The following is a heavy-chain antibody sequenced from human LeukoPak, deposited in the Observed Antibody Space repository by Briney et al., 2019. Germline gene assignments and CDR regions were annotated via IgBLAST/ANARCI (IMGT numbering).Heavy chain of an antibody. V-gene: IGHV1-2*02. CDR2: INPNSGGT. J-gene: IGHJ6*03. CDR3: RGDKADVPGRGTNYYYHYYMDV. CDR1: GYIFIGYY. Sequence: ASVKVSCKASGYIFIGYYMHWVRQAPGQGLEWMGWINPNSGGTNYAQKFQGRVTMTRDTSISTAYMELSRLRSDDTAVYYCRGDKADVPGRGTNYYYHYYMDVWGKGTTVTVSS. D-gene: IGHD3-10*02.